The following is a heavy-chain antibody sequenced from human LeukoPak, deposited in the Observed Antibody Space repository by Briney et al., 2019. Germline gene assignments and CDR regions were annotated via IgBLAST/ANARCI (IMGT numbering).Heavy chain of an antibody. CDR1: GFTFSSYA. CDR2: ISGSGGST. Sequence: GGSLRLSCGASGFTFSSYAMSWVRQAPGKGLEWVSAISGSGGSTYYADSVKGRFTISRDNSKNSLYLQMNSLRAEDTAVYYCARDSWNDCSGGSCYSNYWGQGTLVTVSS. J-gene: IGHJ4*02. V-gene: IGHV3-23*01. CDR3: ARDSWNDCSGGSCYSNY. D-gene: IGHD2-15*01.